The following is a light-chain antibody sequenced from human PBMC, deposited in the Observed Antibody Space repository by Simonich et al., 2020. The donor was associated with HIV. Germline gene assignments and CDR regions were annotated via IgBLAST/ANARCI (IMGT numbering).Light chain of an antibody. CDR3: QQSFSTPT. Sequence: DIQMTQSPSSLSASVGDRVTITCRASQSISNYLNWYQQKPGKAPKHLIYAASSLQSGVPSRFSGSGSGTDFTLTISSLQPEDFATYYCQQSFSTPTIGGGTKVEIK. CDR1: QSISNY. V-gene: IGKV1-39*01. J-gene: IGKJ4*02. CDR2: AAS.